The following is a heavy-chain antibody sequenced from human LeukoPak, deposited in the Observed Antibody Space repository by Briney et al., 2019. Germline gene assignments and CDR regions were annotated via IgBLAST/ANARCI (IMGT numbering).Heavy chain of an antibody. Sequence: PGGSLRLSCAASVVTFSTYCISGVLQAPGEGVWWIANINPDGSQKCYVESVQGGFPISRDNTKNSLFLKMNSLRAEDTAVYYCARLKDDVTKLDYWGQGTLVTVSS. J-gene: IGHJ4*02. D-gene: IGHD2-8*01. CDR1: VVTFSTYC. V-gene: IGHV3-7*01. CDR2: INPDGSQK. CDR3: ARLKDDVTKLDY.